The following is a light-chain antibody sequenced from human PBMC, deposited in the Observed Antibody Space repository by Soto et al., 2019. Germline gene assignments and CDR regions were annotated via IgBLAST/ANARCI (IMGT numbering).Light chain of an antibody. CDR2: EVS. V-gene: IGLV2-8*01. CDR3: NLLTGNKNSV. Sequence: QSALTQSPSASGSPGQSVTISCTGTSSDVGGHNYVSWYQHHPGKAPKLIIYEVSTRPSGVPDRFSGSKSGNKASLTVSGLKVGVEDVKCLNLLTGNKNSVFGGCTKLDVL. J-gene: IGLJ3*02. CDR1: SSDVGGHNY.